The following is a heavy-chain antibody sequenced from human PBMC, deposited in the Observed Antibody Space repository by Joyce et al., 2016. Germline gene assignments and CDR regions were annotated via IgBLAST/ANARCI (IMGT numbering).Heavy chain of an antibody. D-gene: IGHD3-9*01. CDR3: AREAVDKTYYYGMDV. V-gene: IGHV4-61*02. Sequence: QVQLQESGPGLVKPSQTLSLICTVSGASINNNTYYWSWIRQPAGKGLEWIGRIHGSGSTTYTPSRKRRVTISIDTPKKKISLKVTSVTAADTAVYYCAREAVDKTYYYGMDVWGQGTTVTVSS. J-gene: IGHJ6*02. CDR2: IHGSGST. CDR1: GASINNNTYY.